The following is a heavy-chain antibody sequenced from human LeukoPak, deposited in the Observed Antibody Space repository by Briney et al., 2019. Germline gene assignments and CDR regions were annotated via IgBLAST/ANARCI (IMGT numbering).Heavy chain of an antibody. Sequence: PGGSLRLSCVASGFTFNNNGMSWVRQAPGKGLEWVASISGSGGDTDYTDSVKGRFTISRDNSKNTLFLQMNSLRAEDTAIYSCAKDSLYDILTGYSRFESWGQGTLVTVSS. J-gene: IGHJ4*02. CDR2: ISGSGGDT. V-gene: IGHV3-23*01. CDR3: AKDSLYDILTGYSRFES. CDR1: GFTFNNNG. D-gene: IGHD3-9*01.